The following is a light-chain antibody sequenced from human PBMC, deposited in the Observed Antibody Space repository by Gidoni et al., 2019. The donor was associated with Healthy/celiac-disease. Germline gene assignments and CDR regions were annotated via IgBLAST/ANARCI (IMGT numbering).Light chain of an antibody. V-gene: IGLV1-40*01. CDR1: SSNIRAGYD. J-gene: IGLJ1*01. CDR2: GNR. Sequence: QSVLPQPPPVPGAPGPRVTISCTGSSSNIRAGYDVHWYQQLPGTAPKLLIYGNRNRPSGVPDRFSGSKSGTSASLAITGLQAEDEADYDCQYYDSSLKVFGTGTKVTVL. CDR3: QYYDSSLKV.